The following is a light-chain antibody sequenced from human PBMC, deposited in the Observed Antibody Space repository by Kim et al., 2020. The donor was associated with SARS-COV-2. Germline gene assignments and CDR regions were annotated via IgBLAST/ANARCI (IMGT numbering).Light chain of an antibody. CDR3: LQQNTYPIT. V-gene: IGKV1-17*01. CDR1: QDIRND. J-gene: IGKJ5*01. CDR2: GAS. Sequence: GDRVTITCRASQDIRNDLGWYQQNPGRAPKRLIYGASSLQSGVPSRFSGSGSGTEFTLTISSLQPEDFATYFCLQQNTYPITFGQGTRL.